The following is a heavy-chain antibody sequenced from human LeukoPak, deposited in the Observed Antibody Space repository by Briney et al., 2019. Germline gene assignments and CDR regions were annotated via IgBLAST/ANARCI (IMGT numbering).Heavy chain of an antibody. CDR3: AKDLRRRYYFGSGSRGGTFDI. D-gene: IGHD3-10*01. CDR2: ILYDGSNK. CDR1: GFMFSNYG. V-gene: IGHV3-30*18. Sequence: GRSLRLSCAASGFMFSNYGMQWVRQAPGKGLEWVAVILYDGSNKYYADSVKGRFTISRDNSKNTLYLQMNSLRAEDTAVYYCAKDLRRRYYFGSGSRGGTFDIWGQGTMVTVSS. J-gene: IGHJ3*02.